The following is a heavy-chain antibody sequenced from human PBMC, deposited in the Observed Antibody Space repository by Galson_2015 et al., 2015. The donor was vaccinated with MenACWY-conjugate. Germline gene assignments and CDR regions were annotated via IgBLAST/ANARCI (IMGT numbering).Heavy chain of an antibody. V-gene: IGHV3-23*01. D-gene: IGHD6-19*01. CDR3: AKDIAVDGMWYFDY. CDR2: ISSSGGRP. Sequence: SLRLSCAASGFTFSSYAMTWVRQAPGKGLEWVSSISSSGGRPYYADSVKGRFTISRDNSKNTLYLQMNNLRAEDMALYYCAKDIAVDGMWYFDYWGQGTLVTVSS. J-gene: IGHJ4*02. CDR1: GFTFSSYA.